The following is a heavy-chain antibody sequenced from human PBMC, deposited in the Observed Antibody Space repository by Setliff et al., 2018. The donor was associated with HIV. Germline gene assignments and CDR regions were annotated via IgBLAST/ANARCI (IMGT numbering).Heavy chain of an antibody. CDR3: AREHCSGGSCNGFDI. Sequence: SETLSLTCTVSGGSISTSYWNWIRQPPGKGLEWIAYIYISGTTNYNPSLKSLVTISLDTSRNQFSLKLGSVTAADTAMYYCAREHCSGGSCNGFDIWGQGTMVTVSS. CDR1: GGSISTSY. D-gene: IGHD2-15*01. V-gene: IGHV4-4*09. J-gene: IGHJ3*02. CDR2: IYISGTT.